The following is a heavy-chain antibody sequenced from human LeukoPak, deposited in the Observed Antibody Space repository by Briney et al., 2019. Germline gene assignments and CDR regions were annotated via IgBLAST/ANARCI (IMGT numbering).Heavy chain of an antibody. D-gene: IGHD5-18*01. V-gene: IGHV4-38-2*02. Sequence: SETLSLTCTVSGYSISSGYYRGWIRQPPGKGLEWIGSIYHSGSTYYNPSLKSRVTISVDTSKNQFSLKLSSVTAADTAVYYCARVEYSYGSAGFDYWGQGTLVTVSS. J-gene: IGHJ4*02. CDR2: IYHSGST. CDR1: GYSISSGYY. CDR3: ARVEYSYGSAGFDY.